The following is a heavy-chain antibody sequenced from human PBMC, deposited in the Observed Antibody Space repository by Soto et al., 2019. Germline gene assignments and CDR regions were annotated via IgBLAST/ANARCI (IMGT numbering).Heavy chain of an antibody. CDR1: GFTFSSYA. D-gene: IGHD1-26*01. V-gene: IGHV3-30-3*01. CDR2: ISYDGSNK. Sequence: QVQLVESGGGVVQPGRSLRLSCAASGFTFSSYAMHWVRQAPGKGLEWVAVISYDGSNKSYADSVKGRFTISRDNSKNTLYLQMSSLRAEDTAVYYCAGAGGDWGQGTLVAVSS. CDR3: AGAGGD. J-gene: IGHJ4*02.